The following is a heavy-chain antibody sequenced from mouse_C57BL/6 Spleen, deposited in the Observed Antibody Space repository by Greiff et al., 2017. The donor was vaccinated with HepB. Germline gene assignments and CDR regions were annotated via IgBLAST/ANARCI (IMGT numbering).Heavy chain of an antibody. CDR3: ARSRDYGSSSWFAY. CDR1: GYTFTSYW. D-gene: IGHD1-1*01. Sequence: QVQLQQPGAELVKPGASVKLSCKASGYTFTSYWMHWVKQRPGQGLEWIGMIHPTSGSTNYNEKFKSKATLTVDKSSSTAYMQLSSLTSEDSAVYYCARSRDYGSSSWFAYWGQGTLVTVSA. CDR2: IHPTSGST. V-gene: IGHV1-64*01. J-gene: IGHJ3*01.